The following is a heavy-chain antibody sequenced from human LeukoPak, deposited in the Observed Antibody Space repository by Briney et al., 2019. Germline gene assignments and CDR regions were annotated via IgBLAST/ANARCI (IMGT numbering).Heavy chain of an antibody. Sequence: ASVKVSCKASGYTFTKYGVYWVRQAPGQGLGWMGWINTDTGHPTYAQGFTGRFLFSLDTSVSTAYLQISSLKAEDTAVYYCARGIGIGTVLMVHGNMDVWGKGTTVTVSS. V-gene: IGHV7-4-1*02. J-gene: IGHJ6*03. CDR1: GYTFTKYG. D-gene: IGHD2-8*01. CDR2: INTDTGHP. CDR3: ARGIGIGTVLMVHGNMDV.